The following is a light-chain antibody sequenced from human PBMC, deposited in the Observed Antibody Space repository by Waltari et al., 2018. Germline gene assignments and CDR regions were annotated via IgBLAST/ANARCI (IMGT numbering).Light chain of an antibody. CDR1: SSNIGAGYD. Sequence: QSVLTQPPSVSGAPGQRVTISCTGSSSNIGAGYDVHWYQHLPGTAPKLPIYSNSNRPSGVPDRFAGSKSGTSASLAITGLQAEDEADYYCQSYDSSLSGYVFGTGTKVTVL. J-gene: IGLJ1*01. CDR2: SNS. V-gene: IGLV1-40*01. CDR3: QSYDSSLSGYV.